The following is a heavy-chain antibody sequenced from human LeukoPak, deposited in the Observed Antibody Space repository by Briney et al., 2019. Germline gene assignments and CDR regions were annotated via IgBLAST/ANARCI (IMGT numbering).Heavy chain of an antibody. CDR3: ARVGVSSGWLYNWFDP. V-gene: IGHV3-53*04. D-gene: IGHD6-19*01. CDR1: GFTVSSNY. CDR2: IYSGGST. Sequence: GGSLRLSCAASGFTVSSNYMSWVRQAPGKGLEWVSVIYSGGSTYYADSVKGRFTISRHNSQNTLYLQMNSLRAEDTAVYYCARVGVSSGWLYNWFDPWGQGTLVTVSS. J-gene: IGHJ5*02.